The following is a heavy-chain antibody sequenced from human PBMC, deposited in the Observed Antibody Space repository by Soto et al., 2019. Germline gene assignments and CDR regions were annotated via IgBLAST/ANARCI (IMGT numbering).Heavy chain of an antibody. V-gene: IGHV5-10-1*01. CDR1: GYSFTSYW. CDR3: ARAYGDSYYFDY. D-gene: IGHD4-17*01. CDR2: IDPSDSYT. Sequence: PGESLKISCKGSGYSFTSYWIGWVRQMPGKGLEWMGRIDPSDSYTNYSPSFQGHVTISADKSISTAYLQWSSLKASDTAMYYCARAYGDSYYFDYWGQGTLVTVSS. J-gene: IGHJ4*02.